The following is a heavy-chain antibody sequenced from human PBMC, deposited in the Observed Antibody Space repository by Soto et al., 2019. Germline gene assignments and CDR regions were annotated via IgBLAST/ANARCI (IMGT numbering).Heavy chain of an antibody. D-gene: IGHD3-22*01. V-gene: IGHV4-4*02. CDR2: IFHDGTA. CDR1: GVSISSGNW. CDR3: ARLVYDTRLTYLYVDF. J-gene: IGHJ4*02. Sequence: SETLSLTCAVSGVSISSGNWWTWVRQTQQRGLEYIGEIFHDGTANYYPSFERRVAISVDTSKNQFSLKLTSVTAADTAIYFCARLVYDTRLTYLYVDFWGQGALVTVSS.